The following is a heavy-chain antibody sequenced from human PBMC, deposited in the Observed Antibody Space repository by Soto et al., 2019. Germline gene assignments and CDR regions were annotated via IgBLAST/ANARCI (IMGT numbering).Heavy chain of an antibody. J-gene: IGHJ4*02. CDR3: ARHSGSNLSPFDY. D-gene: IGHD1-26*01. CDR1: GYSFPNYW. Sequence: GESLQISFKGSGYSFPNYWIGWVRQIPGKGLEWMGIIYPGDSDTRYSPSFRGQVTISADKSISTAYLQWSSLKASDTAMYYCARHSGSNLSPFDYWGQGTLVTVSS. V-gene: IGHV5-51*01. CDR2: IYPGDSDT.